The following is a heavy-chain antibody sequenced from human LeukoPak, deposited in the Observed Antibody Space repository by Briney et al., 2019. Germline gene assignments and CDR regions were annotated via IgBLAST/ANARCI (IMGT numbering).Heavy chain of an antibody. CDR1: GGSISSGSYY. J-gene: IGHJ5*02. D-gene: IGHD6-13*01. Sequence: TLSLTCTVSGGSISSGSYYWSWIRQPAGKGLEWIGRIYTSGSTNYNPSLKSRVTISVDTSKNQFSLKLSSVTAADTAVYYCASLIAAAGLGFDPWGQGTLVTVSS. CDR2: IYTSGST. CDR3: ASLIAAAGLGFDP. V-gene: IGHV4-61*02.